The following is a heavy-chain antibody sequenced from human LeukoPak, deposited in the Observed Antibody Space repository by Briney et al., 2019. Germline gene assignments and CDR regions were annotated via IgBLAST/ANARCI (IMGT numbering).Heavy chain of an antibody. D-gene: IGHD3-10*01. Sequence: SETLSLTCTVSGGSISSSSYYWGWIRQPPGKGLEWIGSIYYSGSTYYNPSLKSRVTISVDTSKNQFSLKLSSVTAADTAVYYCARQTDGGSGTGTTNWFDPWGQGTLVTVSS. CDR1: GGSISSSSYY. V-gene: IGHV4-39*01. CDR3: ARQTDGGSGTGTTNWFDP. J-gene: IGHJ5*02. CDR2: IYYSGST.